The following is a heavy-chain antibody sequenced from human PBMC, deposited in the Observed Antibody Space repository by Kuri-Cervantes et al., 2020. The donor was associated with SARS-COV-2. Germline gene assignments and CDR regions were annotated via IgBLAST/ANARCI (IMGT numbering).Heavy chain of an antibody. J-gene: IGHJ4*02. Sequence: GGSLRLSCAASGFAFSSYAMSWVRQAPGKGLEWVSAISGSGGSTYYADSVKGRFTISRDNSKNTLYLQMNSLRAEDTAVYYCAKVGGAARPEARPFDYWGQGTLVTVSS. CDR3: AKVGGAARPEARPFDY. CDR1: GFAFSSYA. D-gene: IGHD6-6*01. V-gene: IGHV3-23*01. CDR2: ISGSGGST.